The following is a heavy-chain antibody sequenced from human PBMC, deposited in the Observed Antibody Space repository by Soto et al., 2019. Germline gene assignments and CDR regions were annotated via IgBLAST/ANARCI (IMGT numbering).Heavy chain of an antibody. CDR2: INSDGSTT. J-gene: IGHJ4*02. D-gene: IGHD6-19*01. V-gene: IGHV3-74*01. CDR3: ARVAVSRYDFDS. Sequence: EVLLVESGGGLVQPGGSLRLSCAASGFTFSNYCMHWVRQAPGKGLVWVSRINSDGSTTSYADSWKGRFTISRDNAKNTLYLQMTSLRVEDTAVYFCARVAVSRYDFDSWGPGTPVPVSS. CDR1: GFTFSNYC.